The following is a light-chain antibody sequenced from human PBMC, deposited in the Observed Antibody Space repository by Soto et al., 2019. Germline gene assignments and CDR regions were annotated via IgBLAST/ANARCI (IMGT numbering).Light chain of an antibody. CDR2: DAS. Sequence: QSVLTQPASVSGSPGQSTTISCTGTSSDVGGYNYVSWYQHHPGKAPKLMIFDASNRPSGVSNRFSGSKSGNTASLTISGLQPEDEADYYCSSYTTSNTRQIVFGTGTKVTVL. CDR3: SSYTTSNTRQIV. V-gene: IGLV2-14*03. CDR1: SSDVGGYNY. J-gene: IGLJ1*01.